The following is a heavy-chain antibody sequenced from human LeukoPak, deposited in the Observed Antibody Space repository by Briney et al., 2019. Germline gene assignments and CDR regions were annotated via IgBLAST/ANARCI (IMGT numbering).Heavy chain of an antibody. Sequence: GGSLRLSCVASGFTLRSHWMHWVRQAPGKGLMWVSRINSDGSSTDYADPVKGRFSISRDNAKNTLFLQMSSLRGEDTAVYYCVRNSEEYVRGSYRYADAFDIWGQGTMVTVTS. CDR2: INSDGSST. CDR3: VRNSEEYVRGSYRYADAFDI. V-gene: IGHV3-74*01. D-gene: IGHD3-16*02. CDR1: GFTLRSHW. J-gene: IGHJ3*02.